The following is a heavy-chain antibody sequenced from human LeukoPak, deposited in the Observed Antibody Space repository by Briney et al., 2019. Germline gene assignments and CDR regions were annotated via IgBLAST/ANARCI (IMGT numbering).Heavy chain of an antibody. CDR1: GFTFTSSA. CDR2: IVVGSGNT. V-gene: IGHV1-58*01. J-gene: IGHJ5*02. D-gene: IGHD6-19*01. CDR3: AADRSLYSSGWYIWFDP. Sequence: SVKVSCKASGFTFTSSAVKWVRQARGQRLGWIGWIVVGSGNTNYAQKFQERVTITRDMSTSTAYMELSSLRSEDTAVYYCAADRSLYSSGWYIWFDPWGQGTLVTVSS.